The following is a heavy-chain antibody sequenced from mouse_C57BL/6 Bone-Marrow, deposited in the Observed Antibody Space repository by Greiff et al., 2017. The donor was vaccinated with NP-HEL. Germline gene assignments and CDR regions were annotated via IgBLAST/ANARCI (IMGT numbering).Heavy chain of an antibody. CDR2: ISSGSSTN. J-gene: IGHJ3*01. D-gene: IGHD2-5*01. V-gene: IGHV5-17*01. CDR1: GFTFSDYG. CDR3: RRGYSNPVAY. Sequence: EVKLVESGGGLVKPGGSLKLSCAASGFTFSDYGMHWVRQAPGKGLEWVAYISSGSSTNYYADTVKSRFTISRDNAKNTLFLQMTSLTSEDTAMYCARRGYSNPVAYWGRGTLVTVSA.